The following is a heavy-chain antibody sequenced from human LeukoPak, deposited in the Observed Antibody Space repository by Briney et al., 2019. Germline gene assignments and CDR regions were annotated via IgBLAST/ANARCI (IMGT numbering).Heavy chain of an antibody. CDR2: INHSGST. CDR1: GVSISIYY. D-gene: IGHD2-2*02. Sequence: SETLSLTCTVSGVSISIYYWSWIRQPPGKGLEWIGEINHSGSTNYNPSLKSRVTISVDTSKNQFSLKLSSVTAADTAVYYCARERGYIVVVPAAIPATKNYYFDYWGQGTLVTVSS. CDR3: ARERGYIVVVPAAIPATKNYYFDY. J-gene: IGHJ4*02. V-gene: IGHV4-34*01.